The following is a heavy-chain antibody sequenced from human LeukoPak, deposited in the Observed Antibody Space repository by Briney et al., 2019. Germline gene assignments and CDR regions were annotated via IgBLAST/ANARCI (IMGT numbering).Heavy chain of an antibody. Sequence: GGSLRLSCAASGFTVSSNYMSWVRQAPGKGQECVSVLYSGGNTYYADSVKGRFTISRDNSKNTLYLQMNSLRAEDTAVYYCARLDYGSGSYFDYWGQGTLVTVSS. CDR1: GFTVSSNY. CDR2: LYSGGNT. D-gene: IGHD3-10*01. J-gene: IGHJ4*02. V-gene: IGHV3-53*01. CDR3: ARLDYGSGSYFDY.